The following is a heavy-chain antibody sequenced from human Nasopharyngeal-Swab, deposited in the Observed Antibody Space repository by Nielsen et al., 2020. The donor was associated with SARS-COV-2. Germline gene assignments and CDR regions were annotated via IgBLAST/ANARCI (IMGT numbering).Heavy chain of an antibody. CDR2: IYYSGST. CDR3: ARGLWGVFQH. D-gene: IGHD2/OR15-2a*01. J-gene: IGHJ1*01. CDR1: GGSFSGYY. Sequence: SETLSLTCAVYGGSFSGYYWSWIRQPPGKGLEWIGSIYYSGSTYYNPSLKSRVTISVDTSKNQFSLKLSSVTAADTAVYYCARGLWGVFQHWGQGTLVTVSS. V-gene: IGHV4-34*01.